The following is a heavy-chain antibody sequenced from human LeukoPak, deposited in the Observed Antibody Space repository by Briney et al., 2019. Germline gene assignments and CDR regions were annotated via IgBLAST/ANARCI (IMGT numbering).Heavy chain of an antibody. CDR1: GFTFSSYS. CDR2: ISSSSSYI. V-gene: IGHV3-21*01. CDR3: ASLSAAMVYYFDY. D-gene: IGHD5-18*01. Sequence: GGSLRLSCAASGFTFSSYSMNWVRQAPGKGLEWVSSISSSSSYIYYADSVKGRFTISRDNAKNSLYLQMNSLRAEDTAVYYCASLSAAMVYYFDYWGRGTLVTVSS. J-gene: IGHJ4*02.